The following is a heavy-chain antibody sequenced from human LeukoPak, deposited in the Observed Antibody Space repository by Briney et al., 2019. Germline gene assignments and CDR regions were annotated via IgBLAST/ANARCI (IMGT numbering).Heavy chain of an antibody. CDR3: ASNYYDSSGDPGWFDP. CDR1: GFTVSSNY. Sequence: PGGSLRLSCAASGFTVSSNYMSWVRQAPGKGLEWVSVIYSGGSTYYADSVKGRFTISRDNSKNTLYLQMNSLRAEDTAVYYCASNYYDSSGDPGWFDPWGQGTLVTVSS. V-gene: IGHV3-66*01. CDR2: IYSGGST. D-gene: IGHD3-22*01. J-gene: IGHJ5*02.